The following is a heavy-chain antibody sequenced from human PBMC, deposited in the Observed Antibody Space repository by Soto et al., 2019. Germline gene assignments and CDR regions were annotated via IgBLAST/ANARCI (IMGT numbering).Heavy chain of an antibody. J-gene: IGHJ4*02. V-gene: IGHV1-69*02. CDR2: TIPAINLI. Sequence: QVQLVQSGAELKKPGASVKVSCKASAGTFDTYSIMWVRQAPGQGLEWMGRTIPAINLINYAQRFQGRFTITVDKSATTVYKELRSLRYEDTAIYYCARTGSFDYWGQGTLVTVSS. CDR1: AGTFDTYS. CDR3: ARTGSFDY. D-gene: IGHD3-10*01.